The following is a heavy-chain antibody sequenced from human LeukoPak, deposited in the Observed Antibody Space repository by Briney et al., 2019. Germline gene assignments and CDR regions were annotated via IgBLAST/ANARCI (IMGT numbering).Heavy chain of an antibody. V-gene: IGHV1-46*01. CDR1: GYTFTSYY. Sequence: ASVKVSCKASGYTFTSYYMHWVRQAPGLGLEGMGIINPSGGSTSYAQKFQGRVTMTRDTSTSTVYMELSSLRSEDTAVYYCASHCGGDCSKPFDHWGQGTLVTVSS. J-gene: IGHJ4*02. D-gene: IGHD2-21*02. CDR3: ASHCGGDCSKPFDH. CDR2: INPSGGST.